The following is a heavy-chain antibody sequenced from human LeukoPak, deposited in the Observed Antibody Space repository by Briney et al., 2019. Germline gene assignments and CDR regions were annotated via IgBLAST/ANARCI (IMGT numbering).Heavy chain of an antibody. Sequence: SETLSLTCTVSGGSISSYYWSWIRQPAGKGLEWIGRICTSGSTNYNPSLKSRVTMSVDTSKNQFSLKLSSVTAADTAVYYCAREVVVVPAALFDYWGQGTLVTVSS. CDR3: AREVVVVPAALFDY. V-gene: IGHV4-4*07. CDR2: ICTSGST. D-gene: IGHD2-2*01. CDR1: GGSISSYY. J-gene: IGHJ4*02.